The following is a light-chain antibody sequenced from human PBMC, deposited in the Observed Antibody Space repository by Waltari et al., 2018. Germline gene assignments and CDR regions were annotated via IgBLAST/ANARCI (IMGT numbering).Light chain of an antibody. CDR2: DVV. Sequence: QSALPQPRSVSGSPGQSSPIPCGGPSSDVGNYNFVSCYQQHPGNAPKLLIYDVVKRPSGVPDRFSGSKSGNTASLTISGLQTEDEGDYYCCSYAGSYTFVFGGGTQLTVL. CDR3: CSYAGSYTFV. CDR1: SSDVGNYNF. V-gene: IGLV2-11*01. J-gene: IGLJ7*01.